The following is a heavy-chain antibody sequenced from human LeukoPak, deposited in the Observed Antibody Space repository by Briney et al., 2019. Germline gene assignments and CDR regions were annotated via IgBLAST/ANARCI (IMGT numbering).Heavy chain of an antibody. D-gene: IGHD6-19*01. J-gene: IGHJ4*02. CDR2: FLRTGSAT. CDR3: AKDLRPGNGWDFDF. V-gene: IGHV3-23*01. CDR1: GFTLTSYS. Sequence: PGGSLRLSCAVSGFTLTSYSMSWARQAPGQGLEWVSSFLRTGSATYYADSVKGRFTISRDNSKNTVYLHMNSLRADDTGIYYCAKDLRPGNGWDFDFWGQGTRVTVSS.